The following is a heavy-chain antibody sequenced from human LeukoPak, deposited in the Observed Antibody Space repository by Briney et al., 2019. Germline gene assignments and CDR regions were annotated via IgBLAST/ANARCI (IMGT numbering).Heavy chain of an antibody. D-gene: IGHD4-17*01. Sequence: SVKVSCKASGGTFSSYAISWVRQAPGQGLEWMGGIIPIFGTANYAQKFQGRVTITTDESTSTAYMELSSLRSEDTAVYYCARVAAYGSYYYYYMDVWGKGTTVTVS. J-gene: IGHJ6*03. CDR1: GGTFSSYA. CDR3: ARVAAYGSYYYYYMDV. CDR2: IIPIFGTA. V-gene: IGHV1-69*05.